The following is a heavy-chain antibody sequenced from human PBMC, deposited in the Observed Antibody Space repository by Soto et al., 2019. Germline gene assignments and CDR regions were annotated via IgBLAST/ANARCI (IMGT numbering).Heavy chain of an antibody. V-gene: IGHV1-46*01. J-gene: IGHJ4*02. CDR3: AKSSSWYDGGSRYFDY. CDR2: INPSAGSA. D-gene: IGHD6-13*01. Sequence: QVQLVQSGAEVKKPGASVKVSCKASGYTFTSYYMHWVRQAPGQGPEWMGIINPSAGSASYAQKFQGRVTMTRDTSTSTVYMELSSLGSEDTAVYYCAKSSSWYDGGSRYFDYWGQGTLVTVSS. CDR1: GYTFTSYY.